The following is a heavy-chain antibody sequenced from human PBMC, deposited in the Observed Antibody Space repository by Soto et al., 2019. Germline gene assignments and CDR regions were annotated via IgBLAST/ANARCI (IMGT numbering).Heavy chain of an antibody. J-gene: IGHJ6*02. CDR1: GFTFSSYA. Sequence: GGSLRLSCAASGFTFSSYAMHWVRQAPGKGLEWVAVISYDGSNKYYADSVKGRFTISRDNSKNTLYLQMNSLRAEDTAVYYCARDENGMDVWGQGTTVTVSS. CDR3: ARDENGMDV. CDR2: ISYDGSNK. V-gene: IGHV3-30-3*01.